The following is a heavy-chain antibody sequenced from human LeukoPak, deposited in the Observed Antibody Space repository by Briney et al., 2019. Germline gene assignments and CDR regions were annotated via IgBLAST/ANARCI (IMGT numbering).Heavy chain of an antibody. CDR2: IYYSGST. V-gene: IGHV4-59*01. CDR3: ARDSISSIWYHRDAFDI. D-gene: IGHD6-13*01. Sequence: TSETLSLTCTVSGGSISSYYWSWIRQPPGKGLEWIGYIYYSGSTNYNPSLKSRVTISVDTSKNQFSLKLSSVTAADTAVYYCARDSISSIWYHRDAFDIWRQGTMVTVSS. J-gene: IGHJ3*02. CDR1: GGSISSYY.